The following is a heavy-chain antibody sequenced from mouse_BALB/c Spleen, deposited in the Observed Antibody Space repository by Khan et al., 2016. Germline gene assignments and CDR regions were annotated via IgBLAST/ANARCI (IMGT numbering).Heavy chain of an antibody. V-gene: IGHV3-2*02. CDR2: IRYSGST. D-gene: IGHD1-2*01. CDR1: GYSITSDYA. Sequence: QRQESGPGLVKPSQSLSLTCTVTGYSITSDYAWNWILQFPGNKLEWMGYIRYSGSTTYNPSLKSRISITRDTSKNQFFLQLYSVNTEDKATYYCTRTPTATRYFDVWGAGTTVTGSS. CDR3: TRTPTATRYFDV. J-gene: IGHJ1*01.